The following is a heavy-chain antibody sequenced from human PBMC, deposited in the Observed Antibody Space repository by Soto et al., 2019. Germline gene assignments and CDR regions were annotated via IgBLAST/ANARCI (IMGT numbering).Heavy chain of an antibody. D-gene: IGHD3-10*01. V-gene: IGHV4-59*08. CDR1: GGSITNYY. CDR3: ARHGFGPLHGLVDV. J-gene: IGHJ6*02. Sequence: QVQLQESGPGLVKPSETLSLTCTVSGGSITNYYCSWFRQPPGKGLEWIGYINYDGYYAYNLSLKRRVPLSIDASKTQFSLMLESVTATDTAVYYCARHGFGPLHGLVDVWGPGTTVIVSS. CDR2: INYDGYY.